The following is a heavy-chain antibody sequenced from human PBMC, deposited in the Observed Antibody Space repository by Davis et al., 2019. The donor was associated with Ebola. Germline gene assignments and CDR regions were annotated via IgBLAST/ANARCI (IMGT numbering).Heavy chain of an antibody. V-gene: IGHV3-30-3*01. D-gene: IGHD1-26*01. CDR3: ARGPPEVGATRGFDYYYGMDV. J-gene: IGHJ6*02. Sequence: GESLKISCAASGFTFSSYAMHWVRQAPGKGLEWVAVISYDGSNKYYADSVKGRFTISRDNSKNTLYLQMNSLRAEDTAVYYCARGPPEVGATRGFDYYYGMDVWGQGTTVTVSS. CDR1: GFTFSSYA. CDR2: ISYDGSNK.